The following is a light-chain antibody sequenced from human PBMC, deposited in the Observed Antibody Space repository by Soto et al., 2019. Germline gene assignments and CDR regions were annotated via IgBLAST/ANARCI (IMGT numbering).Light chain of an antibody. CDR2: GAS. J-gene: IGKJ3*01. V-gene: IGKV3-20*01. Sequence: EIVLTQSPGTLSLSPGERATLSCRASQSVSSSYLAWYQQKPGQAPRLLIYGASSRATGIPDRFSGSGSGKDFNLTISRLEHEDFAVYYCQQYGSSPPKFTFGPGTKVDIK. CDR1: QSVSSSY. CDR3: QQYGSSPPKFT.